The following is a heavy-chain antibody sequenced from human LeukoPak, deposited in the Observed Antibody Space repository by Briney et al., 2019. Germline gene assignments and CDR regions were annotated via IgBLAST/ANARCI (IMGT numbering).Heavy chain of an antibody. D-gene: IGHD3-16*01. CDR3: ARVGGLKHLYFDY. Sequence: AGRCLRLSCAASGFTFSSYWMHWVRQAPGKGLVCVSRINSDGSSTSYADSVKGRFTISRDNAKNTLYLQMNSLRAEDTAVYYCARVGGLKHLYFDYWGQGTLVTVSS. V-gene: IGHV3-74*01. CDR1: GFTFSSYW. CDR2: INSDGSST. J-gene: IGHJ4*02.